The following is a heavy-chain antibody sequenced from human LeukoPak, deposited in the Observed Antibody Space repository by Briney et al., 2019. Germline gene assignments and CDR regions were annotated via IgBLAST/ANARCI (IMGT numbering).Heavy chain of an antibody. D-gene: IGHD3-22*01. CDR2: ISAYNGNT. J-gene: IGHJ6*02. Sequence: ASVKVSCKASGYTFTNYAFSWVRQAPGQGLEWMGWISAYNGNTNYAQNFQGRVTMTTDTSTSTAYMELRSLRSDDTAVYYCAREHDNKVRYYNGMDVWGQGTTVTVSS. CDR3: AREHDNKVRYYNGMDV. V-gene: IGHV1-18*01. CDR1: GYTFTNYA.